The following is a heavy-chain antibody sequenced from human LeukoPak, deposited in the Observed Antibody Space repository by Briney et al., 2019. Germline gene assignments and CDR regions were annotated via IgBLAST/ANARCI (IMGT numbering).Heavy chain of an antibody. D-gene: IGHD3-10*01. Sequence: GESLKISCKVSGYTLTNNWIGWVRQMPGKGLEWMGIIYPGDSDTRYSPSFQGQVTISADKSISTAYLQWSSLKASDTAMYYCARLQYYYGSGSPGGYYMDVWGKGTTVTISS. CDR1: GYTLTNNW. V-gene: IGHV5-51*01. J-gene: IGHJ6*03. CDR3: ARLQYYYGSGSPGGYYMDV. CDR2: IYPGDSDT.